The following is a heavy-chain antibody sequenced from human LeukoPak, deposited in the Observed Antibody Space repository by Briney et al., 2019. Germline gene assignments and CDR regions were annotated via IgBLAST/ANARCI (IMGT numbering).Heavy chain of an antibody. Sequence: AETLSLTCNVSGDSIISYFWSWIRQPAGKGLEWIGRIHTSGGANYNPSLKGRVTMSLDPSQNLFSLKVTSVTAADTAVYFSAREITGPPTYDYFYMDVWGEGTSVT. V-gene: IGHV4-4*07. CDR1: GDSIISYF. D-gene: IGHD2-8*02. J-gene: IGHJ6*03. CDR2: IHTSGGA. CDR3: AREITGPPTYDYFYMDV.